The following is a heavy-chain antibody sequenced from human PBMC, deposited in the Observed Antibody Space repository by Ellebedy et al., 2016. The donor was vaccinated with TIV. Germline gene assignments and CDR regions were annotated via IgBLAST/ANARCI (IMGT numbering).Heavy chain of an antibody. Sequence: GESLKISCQGSGYTFTTYWIGWVRQMPGKGLEWMGIIYPDDSDTRYSPSFQGQVSFSADKSISTAYLQWSGLKASDSAIYYCATSGSYYDHYFDHWGQGTLVTVSS. CDR3: ATSGSYYDHYFDH. CDR2: IYPDDSDT. J-gene: IGHJ4*02. CDR1: GYTFTTYW. D-gene: IGHD1-26*01. V-gene: IGHV5-51*01.